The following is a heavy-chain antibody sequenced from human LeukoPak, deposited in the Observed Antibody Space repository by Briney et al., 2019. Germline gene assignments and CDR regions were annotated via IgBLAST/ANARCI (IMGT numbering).Heavy chain of an antibody. CDR2: IYYSGST. Sequence: SETLSLTCTVSGGSISSGGYYWSWIRQHPGKGLEWIGYIYYSGSTYYNPSLKSRVTISVDTSKNQFSLKLSSVTAADTALYYCARHSTSGGYNLAADYWGQGTLVTVSS. J-gene: IGHJ4*02. CDR1: GGSISSGGYY. D-gene: IGHD5-24*01. CDR3: ARHSTSGGYNLAADY. V-gene: IGHV4-31*03.